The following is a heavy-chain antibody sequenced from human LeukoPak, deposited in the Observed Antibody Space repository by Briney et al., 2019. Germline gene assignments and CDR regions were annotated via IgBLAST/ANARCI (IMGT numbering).Heavy chain of an antibody. Sequence: PGGSLRLSCTASGFTLFSNDMNWVRQAPGKGLEWVSILYSGSSTYYADSVEGRFIVSRDSSKNTLSLQMNDLRAEDTAVYYCARVGDHFHWYLDLWGRGTLVTVSS. J-gene: IGHJ2*01. D-gene: IGHD3-3*02. CDR3: ARVGDHFHWYLDL. CDR1: GFTLFSND. V-gene: IGHV3-53*01. CDR2: LYSGSST.